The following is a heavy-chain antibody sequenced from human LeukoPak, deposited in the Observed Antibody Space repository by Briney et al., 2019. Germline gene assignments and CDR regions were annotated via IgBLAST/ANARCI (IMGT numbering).Heavy chain of an antibody. Sequence: SETLSLTCAVYGGSFDDYYYNWIPQSPGKGLEWTGEINRRGSTNYNPSLRSRVTFSIDTSKSQLSLKVTSVTAADTAVYYCARGDRITVTRSRPRPYFDFWGQGTLVTVSS. D-gene: IGHD4-17*01. V-gene: IGHV4-34*01. CDR3: ARGDRITVTRSRPRPYFDF. CDR1: GGSFDDYY. J-gene: IGHJ4*02. CDR2: INRRGST.